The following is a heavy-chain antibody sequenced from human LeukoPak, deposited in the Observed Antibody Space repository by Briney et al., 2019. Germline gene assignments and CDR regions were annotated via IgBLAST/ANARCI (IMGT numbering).Heavy chain of an antibody. D-gene: IGHD2-2*01. CDR2: IKKDGSEK. CDR1: GFTFSNYW. CDR3: TRDRLACTSTACYSSFDY. Sequence: GGSLRLSCAASGFTFSNYWMNWVRQSPGKGLEWVVNIKKDGSEKNYVDSVKGRFTISRDNDKNSLYLQMNSLRAEDTAVYYCTRDRLACTSTACYSSFDYWGQGTLVTVSS. V-gene: IGHV3-7*01. J-gene: IGHJ4*02.